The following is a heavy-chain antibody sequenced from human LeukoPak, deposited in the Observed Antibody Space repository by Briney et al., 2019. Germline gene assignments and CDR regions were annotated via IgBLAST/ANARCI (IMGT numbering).Heavy chain of an antibody. CDR1: GFTFSSYG. J-gene: IGHJ1*01. CDR2: ISYDGSNK. D-gene: IGHD1-26*01. V-gene: IGHV3-30*18. CDR3: AKDPYSGSFEYFQH. Sequence: GGSLRLSCAASGFTFSSYGMHWVRQAPGKGLEWVAVISYDGSNKYYADSVKGRFTISRDNSKNTLYLQMSSLRAEDTAVYYCAKDPYSGSFEYFQHWARAPWSPSPQ.